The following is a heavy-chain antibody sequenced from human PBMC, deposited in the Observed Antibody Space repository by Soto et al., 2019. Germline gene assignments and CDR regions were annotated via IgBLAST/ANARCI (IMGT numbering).Heavy chain of an antibody. CDR3: AKDGTGSLWYYGMDV. CDR2: ISYDGSNK. Sequence: QVQLVESGGGVVQPGRSLRLSCAASGFTFSSYGMHWVRQAPGKGLEWVAVISYDGSNKYYADSVKGRFTISRDNSKNTLYLQMNSLRAEDTAVYCCAKDGTGSLWYYGMDVWGQGTTVTVSS. J-gene: IGHJ6*02. CDR1: GFTFSSYG. D-gene: IGHD1-1*01. V-gene: IGHV3-30*18.